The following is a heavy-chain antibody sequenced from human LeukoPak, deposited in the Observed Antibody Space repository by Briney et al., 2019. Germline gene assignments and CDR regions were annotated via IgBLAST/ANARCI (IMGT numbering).Heavy chain of an antibody. V-gene: IGHV3-23*01. CDR2: ISGSGGST. Sequence: PGGSLRLSCAASGFTFSSYAMSWVRQAPGKGLEWVSAISGSGGSTYYADSVKGRFTISRDNSKNTLYLQMNSLRAEDTAVYYCANQPKDFWRHYYYYYMDVWGKGTTVTVSS. D-gene: IGHD3-3*01. CDR1: GFTFSSYA. CDR3: ANQPKDFWRHYYYYYMDV. J-gene: IGHJ6*03.